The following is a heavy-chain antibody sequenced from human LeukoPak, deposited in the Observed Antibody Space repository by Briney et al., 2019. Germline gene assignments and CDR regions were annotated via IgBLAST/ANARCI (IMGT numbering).Heavy chain of an antibody. CDR1: GGSFSGYY. CDR2: INHSGST. D-gene: IGHD1-14*01. Sequence: PSETLSLTCAVYGGSFSGYYWSWIRQPPGKGLEWIGEINHSGSTNYNPSLKSRVTISVDTSKNQFSLKLSPVTAADTAVYYCARESLLNTGNNFDYWGQGTLVTVSS. CDR3: ARESLLNTGNNFDY. V-gene: IGHV4-34*01. J-gene: IGHJ4*02.